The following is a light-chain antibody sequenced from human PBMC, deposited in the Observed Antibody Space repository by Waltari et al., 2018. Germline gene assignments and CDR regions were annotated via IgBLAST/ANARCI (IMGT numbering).Light chain of an antibody. CDR3: QQRTNWPLT. Sequence: DIVLTQSPATLSLSPGERATLSCRASQSVNNYLAWYQQKPGQAPRLLIYDTSNRATGIPDRFSGSGSGTDFTLTISSLEPEDFAVYYCQQRTNWPLTFGGGTKVEIK. CDR1: QSVNNY. V-gene: IGKV3-11*01. J-gene: IGKJ4*02. CDR2: DTS.